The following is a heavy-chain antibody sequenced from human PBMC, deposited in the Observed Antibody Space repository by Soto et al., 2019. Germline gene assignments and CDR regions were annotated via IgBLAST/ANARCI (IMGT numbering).Heavy chain of an antibody. CDR1: GFTVSSNY. Sequence: EVQLVESGGGLVQPGGSLRLSCAASGFTVSSNYMSWVRQAPGKGLEWVSVIYSGGSTYYADSVKGRFTISRHNSKNTLYLQMNSLRAEDTAVYYCAREVITFGGVNARDYWGQGTLVTVSS. D-gene: IGHD3-16*01. V-gene: IGHV3-53*04. J-gene: IGHJ4*02. CDR3: AREVITFGGVNARDY. CDR2: IYSGGST.